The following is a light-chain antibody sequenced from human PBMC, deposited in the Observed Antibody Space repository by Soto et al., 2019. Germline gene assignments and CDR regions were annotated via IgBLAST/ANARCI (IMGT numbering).Light chain of an antibody. CDR2: GNS. J-gene: IGLJ2*01. CDR1: SSNIGAGYD. CDR3: QSYDASVSGSGVI. V-gene: IGLV1-40*01. Sequence: QSVLTQPPSVSGAPGQRVTISCTGSSSNIGAGYDVHWYQQLPGTAPKLLIYGNSNRPSGVPDRFSGSKSGTSASLAITGLQAEDEADYYCQSYDASVSGSGVIFGGGTKVTVL.